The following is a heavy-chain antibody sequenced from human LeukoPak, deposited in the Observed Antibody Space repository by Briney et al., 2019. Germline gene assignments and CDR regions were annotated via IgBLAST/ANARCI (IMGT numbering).Heavy chain of an antibody. J-gene: IGHJ4*02. CDR3: AKEGRYYETRGPIDY. D-gene: IGHD3-22*01. Sequence: GGSLRLSCAASGFTFSSYAMSWVRQAPGKGLVWVSGISGSGDNTYYADSVKGRFTISRDNSKNTLYLQMNSLRAEDTAIYYCAKEGRYYETRGPIDYWGQGTLVTVSS. CDR2: ISGSGDNT. V-gene: IGHV3-23*01. CDR1: GFTFSSYA.